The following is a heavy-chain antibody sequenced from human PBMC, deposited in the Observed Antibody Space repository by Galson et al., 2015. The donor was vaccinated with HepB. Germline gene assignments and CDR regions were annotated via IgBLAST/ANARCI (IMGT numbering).Heavy chain of an antibody. D-gene: IGHD6-19*01. CDR3: ARGLYGIAVANDAFDI. CDR2: MNPNSGNT. J-gene: IGHJ3*02. Sequence: SVKVSCKASGYTFTSYDINWVRRATGQGLEWMGWMNPNSGNTAYAQKFQGRVTMTRNTSISTAYMELSSLRSEDTAVYYCARGLYGIAVANDAFDIGCQVTMVTVSS. CDR1: GYTFTSYD. V-gene: IGHV1-8*01.